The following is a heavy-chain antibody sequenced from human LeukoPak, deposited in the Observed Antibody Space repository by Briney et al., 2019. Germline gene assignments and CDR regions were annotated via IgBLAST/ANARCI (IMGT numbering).Heavy chain of an antibody. CDR2: IYTSGST. CDR1: GGSISSYY. D-gene: IGHD3-9*01. CDR3: ARDLSGFDY. J-gene: IGHJ4*02. Sequence: SETLSLTCTVSGGSISSYYWSWIRQPAGKGLGWIGRIYTSGSTNYNPSLKSRVTMSVDTSKNQFSLKLSSVTAADTAVYYCARDLSGFDYWGQGTLVTVSS. V-gene: IGHV4-4*07.